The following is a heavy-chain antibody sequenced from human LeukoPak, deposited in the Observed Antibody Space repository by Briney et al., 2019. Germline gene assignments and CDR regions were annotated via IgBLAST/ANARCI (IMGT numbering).Heavy chain of an antibody. D-gene: IGHD5-24*01. CDR2: IAEDGSEK. V-gene: IGHV3-7*01. CDR3: GRGRSMND. Sequence: GGSLRLSCEASGFTFSKYWMSWVRQAPGKGLECVANIAEDGSEKYYVDSVKGRITISRDNAKNTLYLQMNSLRVDNTAVYYCGRGRSMNDWGQGTLVTVSS. J-gene: IGHJ4*02. CDR1: GFTFSKYW.